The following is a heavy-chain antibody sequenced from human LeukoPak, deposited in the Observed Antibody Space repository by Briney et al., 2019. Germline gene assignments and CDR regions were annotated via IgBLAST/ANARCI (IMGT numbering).Heavy chain of an antibody. D-gene: IGHD6-13*01. J-gene: IGHJ4*02. CDR3: ARDQGEAAKTFDY. Sequence: ASVRVSSKASGYTLTAHYMHWVLQPPAQGLEWMGWITPKSGGTHYAQKFPGRVTMTRETAISTAYMELSRLRSDATAVYYCARDQGEAAKTFDYWGQGTLVTVSS. V-gene: IGHV1-2*02. CDR2: ITPKSGGT. CDR1: GYTLTAHY.